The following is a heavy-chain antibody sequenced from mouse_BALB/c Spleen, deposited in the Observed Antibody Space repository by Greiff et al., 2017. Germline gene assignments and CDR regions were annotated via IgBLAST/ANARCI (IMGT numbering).Heavy chain of an antibody. Sequence: EVKLMESGGGLVQPGGSLKLSCAASGFTFSSYTMSWVRQTPEKRLEWVAYISNGGGSTYYADTVKGRFTISRDNPKNTLFLQMTSLRSEDTAMYYCARKNGSSYRLTYWGQGTLVTVSA. CDR1: GFTFSSYT. D-gene: IGHD1-1*01. CDR3: ARKNGSSYRLTY. J-gene: IGHJ3*01. CDR2: ISNGGGST. V-gene: IGHV5-12-2*01.